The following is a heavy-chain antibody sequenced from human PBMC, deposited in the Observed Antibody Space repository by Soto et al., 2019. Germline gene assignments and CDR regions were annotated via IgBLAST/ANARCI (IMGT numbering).Heavy chain of an antibody. Sequence: GESLKISCKGSGYSFTSYWISWVRQMPGKGLEWMGRIDPSDSYTNYSPSFQGHVTISADKSISTAYLQWSSLKASDTAMYYCARHIVVPAATDMGFLEWLTHYGMDVWGQGTTVTVSS. CDR2: IDPSDSYT. CDR3: ARHIVVPAATDMGFLEWLTHYGMDV. V-gene: IGHV5-10-1*01. J-gene: IGHJ6*02. D-gene: IGHD2-2*01. CDR1: GYSFTSYW.